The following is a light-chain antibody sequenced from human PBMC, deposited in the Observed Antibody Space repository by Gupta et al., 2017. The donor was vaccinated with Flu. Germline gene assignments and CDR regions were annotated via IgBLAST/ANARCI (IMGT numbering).Light chain of an antibody. CDR3: QQRSNLRT. Sequence: EIVLTQSPATLSLSPGERATLSCRASQSVSSYLAWYQQKPGQAPRLLIYDASNRATGIPDRFSGSGSGTDFTLTSSRREPEDFAVYYWQQRSNLRTFGQGTKVEIK. V-gene: IGKV3-11*01. CDR1: QSVSSY. CDR2: DAS. J-gene: IGKJ1*01.